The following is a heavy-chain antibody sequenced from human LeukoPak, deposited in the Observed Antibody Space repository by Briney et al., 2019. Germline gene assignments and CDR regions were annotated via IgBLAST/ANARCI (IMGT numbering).Heavy chain of an antibody. CDR1: GGSISSGSYY. J-gene: IGHJ4*02. D-gene: IGHD3-10*01. Sequence: SQTLSLTCTVSGGSISSGSYYWSWIRQPAGKGLEWIGRIYTSGSTNYNPSLKSRVTISVDTSKNQFSLKLSSVTAADTAVYYCARERRYYYGSGSYYNVQHFDYWGQGTLVTVSS. CDR3: ARERRYYYGSGSYYNVQHFDY. CDR2: IYTSGST. V-gene: IGHV4-61*02.